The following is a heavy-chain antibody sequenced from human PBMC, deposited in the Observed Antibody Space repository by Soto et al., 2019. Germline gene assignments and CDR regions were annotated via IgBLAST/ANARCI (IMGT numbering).Heavy chain of an antibody. D-gene: IGHD2-15*01. CDR3: AKDKYTDSVRKVWFFDY. CDR2: ISAHGGIT. Sequence: EVQLLESGGGLVKPGGSLRLSCAASGFTFSKYAMSRVRLAPGKGLEWVSSISAHGGITDYADSVKGRFTISRDNSQNILSLQMDSLTGDDTALYFCAKDKYTDSVRKVWFFDYWGRGTLVTVSS. CDR1: GFTFSKYA. J-gene: IGHJ2*01. V-gene: IGHV3-23*01.